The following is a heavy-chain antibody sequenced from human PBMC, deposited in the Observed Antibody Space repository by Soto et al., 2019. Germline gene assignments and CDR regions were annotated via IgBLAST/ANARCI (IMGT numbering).Heavy chain of an antibody. D-gene: IGHD2-15*01. CDR2: ISSGCGT. CDR1: GFTFSSHV. Sequence: EVQLLESGGGLVQPGGSLRLSCAASGFTFSSHVMTWVRQGPGKGLQWVSTISSGCGTYYADSVKGRFTISRDNSRNTLYLQMNSLSAEDTAVYYCARFIVEVGAAGWGRPMDVWGQGTTVTVSS. CDR3: ARFIVEVGAAGWGRPMDV. V-gene: IGHV3-23*01. J-gene: IGHJ6*02.